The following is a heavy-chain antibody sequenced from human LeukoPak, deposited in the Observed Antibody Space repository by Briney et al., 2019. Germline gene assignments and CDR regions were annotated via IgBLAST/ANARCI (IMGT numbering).Heavy chain of an antibody. CDR1: GGSFSGYY. CDR2: INHSGSP. CDR3: AREPSYGGVY. J-gene: IGHJ4*02. Sequence: SETLSPTCAVSGGSFSGYYWSWIRHPPREGLEWIRDINHSGSPNYKPSLKSRVTISVDTSKIQFSLKLSSVTAADTAVYYCAREPSYGGVYWGQGTMVTVSS. V-gene: IGHV4-34*01. D-gene: IGHD4-17*01.